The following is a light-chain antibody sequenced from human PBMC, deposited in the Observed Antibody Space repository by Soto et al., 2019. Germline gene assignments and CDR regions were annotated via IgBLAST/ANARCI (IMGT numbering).Light chain of an antibody. Sequence: DIQMTQSPSSLSASVGDRITITCRASQTITSYLNWYQQKPGKAPKLLIYAASSLQSGVPSRFSGSGSGTDFTLTISRLQPEDFAAYYCQQSSSTAWTLGRGTKVDVK. J-gene: IGKJ1*01. CDR1: QTITSY. V-gene: IGKV1-39*01. CDR2: AAS. CDR3: QQSSSTAWT.